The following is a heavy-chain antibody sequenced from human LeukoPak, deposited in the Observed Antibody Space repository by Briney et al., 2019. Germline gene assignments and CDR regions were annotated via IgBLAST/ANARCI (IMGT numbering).Heavy chain of an antibody. CDR1: GGSIRSSSHY. CDR3: ARVTGTTLYYYMDV. J-gene: IGHJ6*03. D-gene: IGHD1-7*01. CDR2: IYYSGST. V-gene: IGHV4-39*07. Sequence: SETLSLTCTVSGGSIRSSSHYWGWIRQTPGKGLEWIGSIYYSGSTYYNPSLKSRVTMSVDTSKNQFSLKLSSVTAADTAVYYCARVTGTTLYYYMDVWGKGTTVTVSS.